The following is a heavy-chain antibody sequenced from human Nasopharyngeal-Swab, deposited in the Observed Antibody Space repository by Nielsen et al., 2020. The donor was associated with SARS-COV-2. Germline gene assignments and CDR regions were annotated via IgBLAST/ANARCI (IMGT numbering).Heavy chain of an antibody. V-gene: IGHV5-51*01. CDR1: GYSFTSYW. D-gene: IGHD3-22*01. Sequence: GESLKISCKGSGYSFTSYWIGWVLQMPGKGLEWMGIIYPGDSDTRYSPSLQGQVTITDDKSLSTAYRQWSSLNASDTARYYCARPARITTYYDSSGYHDGFDYWGQGTLVTVSS. CDR3: ARPARITTYYDSSGYHDGFDY. CDR2: IYPGDSDT. J-gene: IGHJ4*02.